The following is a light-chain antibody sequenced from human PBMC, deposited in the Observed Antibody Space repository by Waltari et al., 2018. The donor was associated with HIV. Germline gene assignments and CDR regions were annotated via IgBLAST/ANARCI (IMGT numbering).Light chain of an antibody. CDR2: EFR. Sequence: QSALTQPASVSGSPGQSITISCPGTSSDVGGYQSVSRSQQHPGKAPKLMIYEFRNRPSGVSNLFSGSKSGNTASLTISGLQAEDEADYYCSSYTSSSTRNWVFGGGTKLTVL. J-gene: IGLJ3*02. CDR3: SSYTSSSTRNWV. V-gene: IGLV2-14*01. CDR1: SSDVGGYQS.